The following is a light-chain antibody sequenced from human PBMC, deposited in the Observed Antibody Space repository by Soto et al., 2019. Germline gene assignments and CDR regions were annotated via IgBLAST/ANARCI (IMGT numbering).Light chain of an antibody. CDR2: DVS. CDR3: QQCNTCWT. CDR1: QSISRW. V-gene: IGKV1-5*01. Sequence: DIPMNHSPFTLSASVGARVTITCRASQSISRWLAWYQQKPGKAPKLLIYDVSSLESGVPSRFSGSGSGTEFTLTISSLQPDDTATYYCQQCNTCWTFGQGSNVDI. J-gene: IGKJ1*01.